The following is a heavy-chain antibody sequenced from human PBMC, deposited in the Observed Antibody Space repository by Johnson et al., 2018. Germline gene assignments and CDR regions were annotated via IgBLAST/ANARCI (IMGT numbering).Heavy chain of an antibody. Sequence: EVQLVESGGGLVQPGGSLRLSCAASGFTFSSYAMSWVRQAPGKGLEWVSAISGSGGSTYYADSVKGRFTISRDNSKNTLYLQMNSLRAEDTAVYYCAKGTQGYCSGGSCYIDAFDIWGQGTMVTVSS. CDR2: ISGSGGST. CDR3: AKGTQGYCSGGSCYIDAFDI. J-gene: IGHJ3*02. D-gene: IGHD2-15*01. V-gene: IGHV3-23*04. CDR1: GFTFSSYA.